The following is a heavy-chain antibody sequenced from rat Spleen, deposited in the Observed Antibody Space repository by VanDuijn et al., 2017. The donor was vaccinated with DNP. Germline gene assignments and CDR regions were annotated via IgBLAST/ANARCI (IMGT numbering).Heavy chain of an antibody. CDR1: GFSLTSYN. D-gene: IGHD1-10*01. J-gene: IGHJ2*01. V-gene: IGHV2-30*01. Sequence: QVQLKESGPGLVQPSQTLSLTCTVSGFSLTSYNVHWVRQPTGKGLEWMGIIWTGGSTDYNSALKSRLSISRDTSKSPVFLKKKNLQXXXIAXXYCXXXNYXXXDXXXQGXXXTVSS. CDR2: IWTGGST. CDR3: XXXNYXXXDX.